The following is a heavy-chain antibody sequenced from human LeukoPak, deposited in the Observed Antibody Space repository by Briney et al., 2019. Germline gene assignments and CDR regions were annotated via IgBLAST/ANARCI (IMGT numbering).Heavy chain of an antibody. CDR3: ARDPGSSWYNGAYYYYGKDV. J-gene: IGHJ6*02. V-gene: IGHV3-21*01. D-gene: IGHD6-13*01. CDR1: GFTFSSYS. CDR2: ISSSSSYI. Sequence: GGSLRLSCAASGFTFSSYSMNWVRQAPGKGLEWVSSISSSSSYIYYADSVKGRFTISRDNAKNSLYLQMNSLRAEDTAVYYCARDPGSSWYNGAYYYYGKDVWGQGTTVTVSS.